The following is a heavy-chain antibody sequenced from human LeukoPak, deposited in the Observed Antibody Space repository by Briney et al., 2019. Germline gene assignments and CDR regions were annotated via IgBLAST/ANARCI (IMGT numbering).Heavy chain of an antibody. J-gene: IGHJ6*02. D-gene: IGHD3-22*01. CDR1: GYAFSTYT. CDR2: INTNTGNP. CDR3: AIAPDSSGYTPYYYYYGMDV. Sequence: ASVKVSCKASGYAFSTYTVHWVRQAPGQGLEWMGWINTNTGNPTYAQAFTGRFVFSLDTSVSTAYLQISSLKAEDTAVYYCAIAPDSSGYTPYYYYYGMDVWGQGTTVTVSS. V-gene: IGHV7-4-1*02.